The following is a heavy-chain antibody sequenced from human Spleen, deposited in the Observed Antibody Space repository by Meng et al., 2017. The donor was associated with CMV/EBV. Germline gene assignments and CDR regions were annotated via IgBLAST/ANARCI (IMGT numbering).Heavy chain of an antibody. D-gene: IGHD3-3*01. CDR3: ARGGYYDFWSGYRQYGMDV. J-gene: IGHJ6*02. CDR1: GFAFNTYA. V-gene: IGHV3-13*01. Sequence: GESLKISCAASGFAFNTYAMSWVRQATGKGLEWVSAIGTAGDTYYPGSVKGRFTISRENAKNSLYLQMNSLRAGDTAVYYCARGGYYDFWSGYRQYGMDVWGQGTTVTVSS. CDR2: IGTAGDT.